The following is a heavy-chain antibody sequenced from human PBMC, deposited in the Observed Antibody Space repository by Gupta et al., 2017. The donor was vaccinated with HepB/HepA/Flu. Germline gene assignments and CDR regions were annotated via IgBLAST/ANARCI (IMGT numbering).Heavy chain of an antibody. D-gene: IGHD2-21*01. J-gene: IGHJ4*02. Sequence: DVQLVESGGGLVQPGGSLRLSCAASGFSFSSYWMNWVRQAPGKGLVWVSRVNNDGGSTTYADSVKGRFTISRDNAKNTLFLEMNSLRAEDTAVYYCVRGAGYYFDFWGQGALVTVSS. CDR1: GFSFSSYW. CDR2: VNNDGGST. CDR3: VRGAGYYFDF. V-gene: IGHV3-74*01.